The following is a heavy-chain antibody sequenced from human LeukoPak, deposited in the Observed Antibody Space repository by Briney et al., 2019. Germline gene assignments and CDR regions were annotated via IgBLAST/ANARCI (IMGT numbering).Heavy chain of an antibody. CDR3: ARVILTGFPAFDI. J-gene: IGHJ3*02. D-gene: IGHD3-9*01. V-gene: IGHV4-30-4*08. CDR2: IYYSGST. Sequence: SETLSLTCTVSGGSISSYYWSWIRQPPGKGLEWIGYIYYSGSTYYNPSLKSRVTISVDTSKNQFSLKLSSVTAADTAVYYCARVILTGFPAFDIWGQGTMVTVSS. CDR1: GGSISSYY.